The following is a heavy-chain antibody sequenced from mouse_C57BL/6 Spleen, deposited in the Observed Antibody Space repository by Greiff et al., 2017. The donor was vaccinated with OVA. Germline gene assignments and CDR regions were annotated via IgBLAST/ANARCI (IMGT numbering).Heavy chain of an antibody. J-gene: IGHJ1*03. V-gene: IGHV5-17*01. D-gene: IGHD2-4*01. CDR3: ARYYDYDRYFDV. Sequence: EVHLVESGGGLVKPGGSLKLSCAASGFTFSDYGMHWVRQAPEKGLEWVAYISSGSSTIYYADTVKGRFTISRDNAKNTLFLQMTSLRSEDTAMYYCARYYDYDRYFDVWGTGTTVTVSS. CDR2: ISSGSSTI. CDR1: GFTFSDYG.